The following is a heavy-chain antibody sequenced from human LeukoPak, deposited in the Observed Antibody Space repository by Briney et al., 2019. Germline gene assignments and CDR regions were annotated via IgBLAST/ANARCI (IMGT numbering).Heavy chain of an antibody. CDR3: ARDQGSSSMEFDY. D-gene: IGHD6-6*01. CDR2: ISSSSSYI. J-gene: IGHJ4*02. CDR1: GFTFSSYS. Sequence: GGSLRLSCAASGFTFSSYSMNWVRQAPGKGLEWVSSISSSSSYIYYADSVKGRFTISRDNAKNSLYLQMNSLRAEDTAVYYCARDQGSSSMEFDYWGQGTLVTVSS. V-gene: IGHV3-21*01.